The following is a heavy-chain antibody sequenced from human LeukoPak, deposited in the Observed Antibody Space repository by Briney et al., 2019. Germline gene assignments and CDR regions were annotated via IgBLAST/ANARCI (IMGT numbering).Heavy chain of an antibody. D-gene: IGHD5-24*01. J-gene: IGHJ4*02. V-gene: IGHV3-21*01. Sequence: GGSLRLSCAASGFTFSSYEMNWVRQAPGKELEWVSSISSSSSYIYYADSVKGRFTISRDNAKNSLYLQMNSLRAEDTAVYYCARDQRWLQLGYFDYWGQGTLVTVSS. CDR1: GFTFSSYE. CDR2: ISSSSSYI. CDR3: ARDQRWLQLGYFDY.